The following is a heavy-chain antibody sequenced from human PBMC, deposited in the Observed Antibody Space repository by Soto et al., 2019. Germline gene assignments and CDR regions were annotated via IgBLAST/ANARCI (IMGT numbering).Heavy chain of an antibody. J-gene: IGHJ4*02. D-gene: IGHD3-3*01. CDR1: VWSCSAYY. CDR2: INHRGST. V-gene: IGHV4-34*01. Sequence: SETLSLSCAVNVWSCSAYYWTWIRQPPGKGLEWIGEINHRGSTTCNPSLKSRVTISVDTSKNQFSLKMSSVTAADTAVYYCARGVYDTIYGVVSLDYWGQGPLVTVSS. CDR3: ARGVYDTIYGVVSLDY.